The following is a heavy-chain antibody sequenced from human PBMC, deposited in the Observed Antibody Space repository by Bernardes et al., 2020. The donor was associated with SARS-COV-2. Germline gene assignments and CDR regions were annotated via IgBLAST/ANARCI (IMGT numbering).Heavy chain of an antibody. Sequence: GGSLRLSCAASGFTFNSYWMTWVRQAAGKGLEWVANINQGGSEKFYVDSVKGRFTVSRDNAENSLYLQMNSLRAEDTAVYYCARDLGRSYSTDHYYHSGMDVWGQGTTVTVSS. CDR1: GFTFNSYW. CDR2: INQGGSEK. J-gene: IGHJ6*02. CDR3: ARDLGRSYSTDHYYHSGMDV. D-gene: IGHD2-15*01. V-gene: IGHV3-7*04.